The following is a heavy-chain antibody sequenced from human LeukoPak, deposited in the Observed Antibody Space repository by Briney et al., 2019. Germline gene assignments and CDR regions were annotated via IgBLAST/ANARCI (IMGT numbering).Heavy chain of an antibody. D-gene: IGHD6-13*01. CDR2: VLSDGNKK. J-gene: IGHJ4*02. CDR3: TRGKAKGQSSSWPFDY. V-gene: IGHV3-30-3*01. Sequence: GSLRLSCAASGFIFNSLSMHWVRQAPGKGPDWVAAVLSDGNKKYSADSVKGRFTISKDNSRNTLYLQMNSLRADDTAMYYCTRGKAKGQSSSWPFDYWGQGTLVTVSS. CDR1: GFIFNSLS.